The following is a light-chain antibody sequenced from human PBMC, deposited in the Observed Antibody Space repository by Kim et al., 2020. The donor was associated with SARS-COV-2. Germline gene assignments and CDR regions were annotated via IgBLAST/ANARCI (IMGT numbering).Light chain of an antibody. CDR3: LQYGRSPTWT. Sequence: IVLTQSPDILSLSPGERTTLSCRASQSVSNSYLAWYQQRPGQAPRLLIYGASSRATGVPDRFSGSGSGTDFTLTISRLEPEDFAVYYCLQYGRSPTWTFGQGTKVDIK. CDR1: QSVSNSY. J-gene: IGKJ1*01. CDR2: GAS. V-gene: IGKV3-20*01.